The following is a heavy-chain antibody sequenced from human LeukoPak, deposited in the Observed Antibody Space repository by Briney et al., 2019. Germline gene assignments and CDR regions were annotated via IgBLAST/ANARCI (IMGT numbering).Heavy chain of an antibody. CDR3: ARQFRDSSGYYSYYFDY. Sequence: ESLKISCKGSGYSFTTYWIGWVRQMPGRGLEWMGIIYPGDSDTRYSPSFQGQVTISADKSISTAYLQWSSLKASDTAMYYCARQFRDSSGYYSYYFDYWGQGTLVTVSS. J-gene: IGHJ4*02. V-gene: IGHV5-51*01. CDR2: IYPGDSDT. D-gene: IGHD3-22*01. CDR1: GYSFTTYW.